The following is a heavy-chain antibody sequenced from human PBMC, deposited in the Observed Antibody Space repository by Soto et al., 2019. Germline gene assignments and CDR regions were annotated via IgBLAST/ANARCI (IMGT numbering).Heavy chain of an antibody. V-gene: IGHV1-18*01. J-gene: IGHJ4*02. CDR2: IGAYNGNT. CDR3: ARVDDFWSGYLLDY. CDR1: GYTFTSYG. Sequence: ASVKVSCKASGYTFTSYGISWVRQAPGQGLEWMGWIGAYNGNTNYAQKLQGRVTMTTDTSTSTAYMELRSLRSDDTAVYYCARVDDFWSGYLLDYWGQGTLVTVSS. D-gene: IGHD3-3*01.